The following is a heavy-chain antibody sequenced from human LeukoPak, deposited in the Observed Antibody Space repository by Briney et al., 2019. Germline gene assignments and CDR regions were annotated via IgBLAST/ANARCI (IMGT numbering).Heavy chain of an antibody. CDR3: VRDVDI. J-gene: IGHJ4*02. V-gene: IGHV3-7*01. D-gene: IGHD5-24*01. CDR2: INRDGSEK. Sequence: GGSLRLSCAGSGFIFSNFWMGWARQGPGKGLQWVASINRDGSEKHPVDSVKGRFTISRDNAKNSVYLQMNGLTVEDTAVYYCVRDVDIWGQGTLVTVSS. CDR1: GFIFSNFW.